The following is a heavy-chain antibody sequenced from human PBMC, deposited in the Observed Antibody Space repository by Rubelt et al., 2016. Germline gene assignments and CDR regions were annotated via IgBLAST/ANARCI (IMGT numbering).Heavy chain of an antibody. J-gene: IGHJ5*02. V-gene: IGHV3-21*01. D-gene: IGHD2-21*02. Sequence: EWVSSISSSSSYIYYADSVKGRFTISRDNSKNTLYLQMNSLRAEDTAVYYCARDYGSAYCGGDCYFGWFDPWGQGTLVTVSS. CDR3: ARDYGSAYCGGDCYFGWFDP. CDR2: ISSSSSYI.